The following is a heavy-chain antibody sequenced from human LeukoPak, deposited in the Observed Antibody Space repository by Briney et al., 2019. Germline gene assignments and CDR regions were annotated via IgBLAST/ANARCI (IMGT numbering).Heavy chain of an antibody. CDR3: AKSGGSFYYFDY. V-gene: IGHV3-7*01. D-gene: IGHD2-15*01. CDR1: GFTFSSYW. CDR2: IKQDGSEK. Sequence: GGSLRLSCAASGFTFSSYWMSWVRQAPGKELEWVANIKQDGSEKYYVDSVKGRFTISRDNAKNSLYLQMNSLRAEDTAVYYCAKSGGSFYYFDYWGQGTLVTVSS. J-gene: IGHJ4*02.